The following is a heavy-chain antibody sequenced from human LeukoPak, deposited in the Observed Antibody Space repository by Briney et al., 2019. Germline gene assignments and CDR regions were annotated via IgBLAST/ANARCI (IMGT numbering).Heavy chain of an antibody. CDR3: ARGRSDNYFDY. J-gene: IGHJ4*02. Sequence: PGGSLRLSCAASGFIFSNHWMHWVRQAPGKGLVWVSRINTDGSSTRYADSVKGRFTISRDNAKNTLYLQMNSLRAEDAAVYYCARGRSDNYFDYWGQGTLVTVST. D-gene: IGHD6-6*01. CDR2: INTDGSST. V-gene: IGHV3-74*01. CDR1: GFIFSNHW.